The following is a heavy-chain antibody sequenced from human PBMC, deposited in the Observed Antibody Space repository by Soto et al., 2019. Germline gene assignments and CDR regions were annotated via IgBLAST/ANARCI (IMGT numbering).Heavy chain of an antibody. J-gene: IGHJ4*02. V-gene: IGHV4-34*01. Sequence: SETLSLTCAVYGGSFSGYYWSWIRQPPGKGLEWIGEINHSGSTHYNPSLKSRVTISVDTSKNQFSLKLSSVTAADTAVYYCASIDDILTDPYYFDYWGQGTLVTVSS. CDR2: INHSGST. CDR3: ASIDDILTDPYYFDY. CDR1: GGSFSGYY. D-gene: IGHD3-9*01.